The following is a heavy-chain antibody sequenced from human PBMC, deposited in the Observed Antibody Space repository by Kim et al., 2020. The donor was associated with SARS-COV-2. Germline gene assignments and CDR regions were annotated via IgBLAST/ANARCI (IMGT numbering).Heavy chain of an antibody. CDR1: GFTFSSHW. J-gene: IGHJ4*02. Sequence: GGSLRLSCAASGFTFSSHWMHWVRQAPGKGLVWVSRINSDGTTTSYGDSVKGRFTISRDNAKNTLYLQMNSLRAEDTGVYYCARRQFTSGWYYFDYWGQGTLVTVFS. CDR3: ARRQFTSGWYYFDY. CDR2: INSDGTTT. D-gene: IGHD6-19*01. V-gene: IGHV3-74*01.